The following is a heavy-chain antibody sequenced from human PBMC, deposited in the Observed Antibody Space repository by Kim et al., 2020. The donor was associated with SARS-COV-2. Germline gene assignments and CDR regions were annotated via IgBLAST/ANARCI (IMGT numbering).Heavy chain of an antibody. CDR3: ARGAGAGMAYYYYGMDV. J-gene: IGHJ6*02. CDR2: ICSAARTI. D-gene: IGHD6-19*01. CDR1: GFTFSSHE. V-gene: IGHV3-48*03. Sequence: GGSLRLSCAASGFTFSSHEMNWVRQAPGKGLEWVSYICSAARTIHYADSVKGRFTISRDNAKNSLYLQMNSLGAEDTAIYYCARGAGAGMAYYYYGMDVWGQGTTVTVSS.